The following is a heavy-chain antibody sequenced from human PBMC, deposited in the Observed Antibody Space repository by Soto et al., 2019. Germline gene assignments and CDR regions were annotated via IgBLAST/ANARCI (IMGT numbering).Heavy chain of an antibody. J-gene: IGHJ5*02. CDR3: ARGWSRAAAVNWFDP. Sequence: SETLSLTCTVSGGSISSGGYYWSWIRQHPGKGLEWIGYIYYSGSTYYNPSLKSRVTISVDTSKNQFSLKLSSVTAADTAVYYCARGWSRAAAVNWFDPWGQGTLVTVSS. V-gene: IGHV4-31*03. D-gene: IGHD6-13*01. CDR2: IYYSGST. CDR1: GGSISSGGYY.